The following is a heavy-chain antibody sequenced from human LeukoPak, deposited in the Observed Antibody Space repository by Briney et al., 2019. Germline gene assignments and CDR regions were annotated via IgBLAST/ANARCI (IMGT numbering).Heavy chain of an antibody. CDR3: ARGYGYYFDY. J-gene: IGHJ4*02. Sequence: SQTLSLTCAISGDSVSSNSAAWNWIRQSPSGGREWQGRTYYRSKWYNDYAVSVKSRMTINPVTSENHFSLHLNSVAPEDAAVYYCARGYGYYFDYWGQGTLVTVSS. CDR1: GDSVSSNSAA. D-gene: IGHD5-18*01. CDR2: TYYRSKWYN. V-gene: IGHV6-1*01.